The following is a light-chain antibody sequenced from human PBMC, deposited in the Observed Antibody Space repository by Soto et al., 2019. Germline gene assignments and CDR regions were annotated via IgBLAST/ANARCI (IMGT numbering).Light chain of an antibody. CDR3: QQYESHPIT. J-gene: IGKJ5*01. CDR1: QGISLS. CDR2: DAS. V-gene: IGKV1-13*02. Sequence: IQLTQSPTSLSASVGDRVTITCRASQGISLSLAWYQQRPGNSPRLLIYDASALGSGVPSRFSGHASGTEFTLSISSLHPEDFATYFCQQYESHPITFGQGTRLEI.